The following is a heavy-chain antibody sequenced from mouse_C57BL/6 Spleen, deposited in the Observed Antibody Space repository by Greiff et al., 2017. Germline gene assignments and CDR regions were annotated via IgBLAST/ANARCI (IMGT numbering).Heavy chain of an antibody. J-gene: IGHJ2*01. CDR3: ARSGAYYSNYY. D-gene: IGHD2-5*01. CDR2: IHPNSGST. CDR1: GYTFTSYW. Sequence: QVQLKQPGAELVKPGASVKLSCKASGYTFTSYWMHWVKQRPGQGLEWIGMIHPNSGSTNYNEKFKSKATLTVDKSSSTAYMQLSSLTSEDSAVYYCARSGAYYSNYYWGQGTTLTVSS. V-gene: IGHV1-64*01.